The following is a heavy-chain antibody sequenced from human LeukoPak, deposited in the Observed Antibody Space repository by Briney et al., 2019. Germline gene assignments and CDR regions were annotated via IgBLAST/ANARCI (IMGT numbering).Heavy chain of an antibody. CDR3: AGGVAHCSSTSCYGIDY. D-gene: IGHD2-2*01. V-gene: IGHV4-59*01. CDR1: GASISTYY. Sequence: SVTLSLTCTVSGASISTYYWSWIRQTPGKGLEWIGYIYYSGSTIYNPSLKSRVTISVDTSKNQFSLRLSSVTAADTAVYYCAGGVAHCSSTSCYGIDYWGQGTLVTVSS. J-gene: IGHJ4*02. CDR2: IYYSGST.